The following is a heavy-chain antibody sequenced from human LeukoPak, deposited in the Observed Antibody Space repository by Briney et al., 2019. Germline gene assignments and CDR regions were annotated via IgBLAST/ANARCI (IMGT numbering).Heavy chain of an antibody. D-gene: IGHD6-13*01. Sequence: HPGGSLRLSCAASGFTFSSYGMHWVRQAPGKGLEWVAVISYDGSNKYYADSVKGRFTISRDNSKNTLYLQMNSLRAEDTAVYYCAKDVGPVGIAAAGIGRWGQGTLVTVSS. J-gene: IGHJ4*02. CDR3: AKDVGPVGIAAAGIGR. CDR1: GFTFSSYG. CDR2: ISYDGSNK. V-gene: IGHV3-30*18.